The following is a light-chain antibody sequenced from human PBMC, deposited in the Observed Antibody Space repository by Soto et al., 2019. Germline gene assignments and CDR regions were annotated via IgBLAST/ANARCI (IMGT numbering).Light chain of an antibody. CDR3: QQYNVWPPWT. CDR1: QCVKSSY. CDR2: GAI. V-gene: IGKV3-15*01. J-gene: IGKJ1*01. Sequence: EVVMTQSPATLSVSPGERATLSCRASQCVKSSYLAWYQQKPGQAPSLLIFGAITRATGIPARFSGSGSGTEFTLAISSLQSEDSAIYFCQQYNVWPPWTFGQGTKVDI.